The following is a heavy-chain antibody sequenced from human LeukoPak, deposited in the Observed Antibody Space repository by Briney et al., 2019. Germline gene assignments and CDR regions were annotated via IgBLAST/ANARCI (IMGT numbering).Heavy chain of an antibody. CDR3: AREAAY. CDR2: MKGDGSEK. CDR1: GFTFSYYW. Sequence: GGSLRLSCATSGFTFSYYWMTWVRQAPGKGLEWLANMKGDGSEKNYVASMKGRFTISRDNVNNSLYLQLSNLRVEDTAMYYCAREAAYWGQGTRVTVSS. V-gene: IGHV3-7*03. J-gene: IGHJ4*02. D-gene: IGHD6-25*01.